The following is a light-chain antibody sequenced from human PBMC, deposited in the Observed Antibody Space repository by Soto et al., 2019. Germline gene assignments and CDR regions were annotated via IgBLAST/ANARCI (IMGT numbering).Light chain of an antibody. V-gene: IGKV3-15*01. CDR1: QSVSSN. Sequence: EIVTTQSPATLSVSPGERATLSCRASQSVSSNLAWYQQKPGQAPRLHIYGASTRATGIPARFSGSGSGTEFTLTISSLQSEDFAVYYCQQYNNWRTFGQGTKV. CDR2: GAS. CDR3: QQYNNWRT. J-gene: IGKJ1*01.